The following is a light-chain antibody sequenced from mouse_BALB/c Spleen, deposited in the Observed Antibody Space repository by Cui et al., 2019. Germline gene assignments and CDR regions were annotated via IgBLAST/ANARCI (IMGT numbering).Light chain of an antibody. CDR3: QQWSSNPLT. Sequence: QFVLTQFPALMSASPGEKVTMTCSASSSVSYMYWYQQKPRSSPKPWIYLTSNLASGVPARFSGSGSGTSYSLTISSMEAEDAATYYCQQWSSNPLTFGAGTKLELK. V-gene: IGKV4-68*01. CDR1: SSVSY. J-gene: IGKJ5*01. CDR2: LTS.